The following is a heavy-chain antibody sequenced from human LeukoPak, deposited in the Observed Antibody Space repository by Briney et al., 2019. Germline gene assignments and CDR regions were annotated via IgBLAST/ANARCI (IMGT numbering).Heavy chain of an antibody. J-gene: IGHJ3*02. CDR3: ARHYYGSGSYSAFDI. D-gene: IGHD3-10*01. CDR2: IYYSGTT. CDR1: GGSISSGSYY. V-gene: IGHV4-39*01. Sequence: SETLSLTCSVSGGSISSGSYYWGWIRQPPGKRLEWIGTIYYSGTTYYNPSLKSRVTISVDTSKNQFSLKLSSVTAADMAMYYCARHYYGSGSYSAFDIWGQGTMVTVSS.